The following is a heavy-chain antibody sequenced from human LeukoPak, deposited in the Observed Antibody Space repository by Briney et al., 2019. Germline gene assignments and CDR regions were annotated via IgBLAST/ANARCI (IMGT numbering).Heavy chain of an antibody. CDR3: ASLSPRYSGSNTDY. D-gene: IGHD1-26*01. CDR2: ISYDGSNK. Sequence: PGRSLRLSCAASGFTFSSYAMHWVRQAPGKGLEWVAVISYDGSNKYYADSVKGRFTISRDNSKYTLYLQMNSLRAEDTAVYYCASLSPRYSGSNTDYWGQGTLVTVSP. J-gene: IGHJ4*02. CDR1: GFTFSSYA. V-gene: IGHV3-30*04.